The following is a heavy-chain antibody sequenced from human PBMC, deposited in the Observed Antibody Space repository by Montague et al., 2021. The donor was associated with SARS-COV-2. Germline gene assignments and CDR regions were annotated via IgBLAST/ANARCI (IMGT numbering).Heavy chain of an antibody. Sequence: SETLSLTCTVSGDSISTSQYYWGWIRQPPGKGLEWIGTIYYSGSTYYNPSLKSRVTISEDTSKNQFSLRLSSVPAADTAVYYCASLNIVARTDYYYGTDVWGRGTTVTVSS. V-gene: IGHV4-39*01. J-gene: IGHJ6*02. D-gene: IGHD5-12*01. CDR2: IYYSGST. CDR3: ASLNIVARTDYYYGTDV. CDR1: GDSISTSQYY.